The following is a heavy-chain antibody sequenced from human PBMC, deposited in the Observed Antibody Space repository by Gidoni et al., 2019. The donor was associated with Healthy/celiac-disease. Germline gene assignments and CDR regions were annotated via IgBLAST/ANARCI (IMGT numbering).Heavy chain of an antibody. CDR2: ISGRGGST. J-gene: IGHJ1*01. CDR1: GFTFSSYA. Sequence: EVQLLESGGGLVQPGGSLRLSCAASGFTFSSYAMSWVRQAPGKGLEWVSAISGRGGSTYYADSVKGRFTISRDNSKNTLYLQMNSLRAEDTAVYYCAKEKDSGSYSTLAEYFQHWGQGTLVTVSS. CDR3: AKEKDSGSYSTLAEYFQH. V-gene: IGHV3-23*01. D-gene: IGHD1-26*01.